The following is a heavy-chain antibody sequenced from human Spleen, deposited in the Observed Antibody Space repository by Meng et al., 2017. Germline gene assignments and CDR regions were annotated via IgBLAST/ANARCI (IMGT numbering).Heavy chain of an antibody. CDR3: ARRWGSAYFRIDY. CDR2: INTNNGNP. D-gene: IGHD3-22*01. V-gene: IGHV7-4-1*02. CDR1: GYTFTSYA. Sequence: VQLVYSGEELKEPGALVKFSCKASGYTFTSYARNGVRQAPGQGLEGIGWINTNNGNPTYAQGFTGRFVFSLDTSVSTAYLQISSLKAEDTAFYYCARRWGSAYFRIDYWGQGTLVTVSS. J-gene: IGHJ4*02.